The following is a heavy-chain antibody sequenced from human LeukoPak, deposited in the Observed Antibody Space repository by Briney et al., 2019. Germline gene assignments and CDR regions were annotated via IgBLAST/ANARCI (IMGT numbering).Heavy chain of an antibody. V-gene: IGHV3-23*01. D-gene: IGHD2-15*01. CDR2: ISGSGGST. CDR1: GFTFSSYA. Sequence: PGGSLRLSCAASGFTFSSYAMSWVRQAPGKGLEWVSAISGSGGSTYYADSVKGRFTISRDNSKNTLYLQMNSLRAEDTAVYYCASWDIVVVVAATGYYYMDVWGKGTTVTVSS. CDR3: ASWDIVVVVAATGYYYMDV. J-gene: IGHJ6*03.